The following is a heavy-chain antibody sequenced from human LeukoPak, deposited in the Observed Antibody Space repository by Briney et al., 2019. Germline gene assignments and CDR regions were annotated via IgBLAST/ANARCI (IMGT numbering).Heavy chain of an antibody. V-gene: IGHV4-34*01. Sequence: SETLSLTCAVYGGSFSGYYWSWIRQPPGKGLEWVGEINHSGSTNYNPSLKSRGAISVDPSKNLFSLKLSSVTAADTAVYYCARQRGRRYAAFDIWGQGTMVTVSS. CDR2: INHSGST. D-gene: IGHD2-2*01. CDR1: GGSFSGYY. J-gene: IGHJ3*02. CDR3: ARQRGRRYAAFDI.